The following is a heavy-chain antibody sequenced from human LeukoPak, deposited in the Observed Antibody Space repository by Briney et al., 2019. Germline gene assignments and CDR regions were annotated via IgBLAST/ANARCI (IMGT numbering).Heavy chain of an antibody. CDR3: AKESYDSSGYYLLDY. Sequence: GGSLRLSCAASGFTFSSYAMSWVRQAPGKGLEWISAISGSFGSTYYADYVKGRFTISRDNSKNTLYLQMNSLRAEDTAVYYCAKESYDSSGYYLLDYWGQGTLVTVSS. J-gene: IGHJ4*02. CDR2: ISGSFGST. D-gene: IGHD3-22*01. CDR1: GFTFSSYA. V-gene: IGHV3-23*01.